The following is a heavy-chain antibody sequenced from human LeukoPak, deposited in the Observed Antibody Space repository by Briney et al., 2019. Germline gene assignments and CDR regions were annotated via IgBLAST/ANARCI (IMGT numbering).Heavy chain of an antibody. J-gene: IGHJ3*02. CDR3: ARLEVGKLLGGLHDAFDI. CDR2: IYYSGST. D-gene: IGHD1-1*01. CDR1: GGSISNYY. Sequence: PSETLSLTCTVSGGSISNYYWTWIRQPPGKGLEWIAYIYYSGSTNYNPSLESRVTISIDTSKNQFSLKLTSVTAADTAVYYCARLEVGKLLGGLHDAFDIWGQGTMVAVSS. V-gene: IGHV4-59*08.